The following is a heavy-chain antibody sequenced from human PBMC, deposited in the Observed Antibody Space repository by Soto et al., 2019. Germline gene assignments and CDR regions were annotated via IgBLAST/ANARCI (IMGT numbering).Heavy chain of an antibody. Sequence: SETLSLTCVVSGGSISSNSWWSWVRQPPGKGLEWIGEIYHSGSTYYNPSLKSRVTISVDRSKNQFSLKLSSVTAADTAVYYCARDSPQYYYGSGIHWFDPWGQGTLVTVSS. J-gene: IGHJ5*02. V-gene: IGHV4-4*02. CDR2: IYHSGST. CDR1: GGSISSNSW. CDR3: ARDSPQYYYGSGIHWFDP. D-gene: IGHD3-10*01.